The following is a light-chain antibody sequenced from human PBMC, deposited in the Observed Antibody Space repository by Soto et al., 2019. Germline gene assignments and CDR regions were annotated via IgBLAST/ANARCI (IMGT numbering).Light chain of an antibody. V-gene: IGKV3-20*01. J-gene: IGKJ5*01. Sequence: EIVMTQSPATLSVSPGERATLSCRAIQSVSSSNFAWYQQKPGQAPRLLIYGASGRATGTPDRFSGSGSGTDFTLTISRLEPEDFAVYYCQQYGTSPPITFGQGTRLEI. CDR2: GAS. CDR3: QQYGTSPPIT. CDR1: QSVSSSN.